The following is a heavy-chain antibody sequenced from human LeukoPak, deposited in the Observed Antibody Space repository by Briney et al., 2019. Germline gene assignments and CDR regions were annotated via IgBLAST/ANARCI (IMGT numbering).Heavy chain of an antibody. V-gene: IGHV3-21*01. Sequence: PGGSLRLSCAASGFTFSSYGMNWVRQAPGKGLEWVSSISSSSSYIYYADSVEGRFTISRDNAKNSLYLQMNSLRAEDTAVYYCARDSLTTGTTGYFDYWGQGTLVTVSS. CDR1: GFTFSSYG. D-gene: IGHD1-1*01. J-gene: IGHJ4*02. CDR2: ISSSSSYI. CDR3: ARDSLTTGTTGYFDY.